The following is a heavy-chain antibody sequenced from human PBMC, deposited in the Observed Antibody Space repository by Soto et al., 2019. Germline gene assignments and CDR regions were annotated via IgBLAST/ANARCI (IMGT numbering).Heavy chain of an antibody. CDR2: IRGSDTKT. J-gene: IGHJ3*02. CDR1: GFTLSSYT. CDR3: AKDPGIQTWFDAFDI. V-gene: IGHV3-23*01. Sequence: PGGSLRLSCAASGFTLSSYTMSWVRQSPGKGLEWVSSIRGSDTKTYYTDSVKGRFTISRDNSKSTLYLQMNSLRGEDTAVYFCAKDPGIQTWFDAFDIWGQGTMVTVSS. D-gene: IGHD5-18*01.